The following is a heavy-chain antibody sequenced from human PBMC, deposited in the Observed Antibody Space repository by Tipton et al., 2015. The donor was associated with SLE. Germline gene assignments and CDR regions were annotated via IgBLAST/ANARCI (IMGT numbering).Heavy chain of an antibody. J-gene: IGHJ5*02. V-gene: IGHV4-61*08. Sequence: TLSLTCTVSGGSISSGDYYWSWIRQPPGKGLEWIGYIYYSGSTNYNPSLKSRVTISVDTSKNQFSLKLSSVTAADTAVYYCARVFMVRGAPAWFDPWGQGTLVTVSS. CDR1: GGSISSGDYY. CDR2: IYYSGST. D-gene: IGHD3-10*01. CDR3: ARVFMVRGAPAWFDP.